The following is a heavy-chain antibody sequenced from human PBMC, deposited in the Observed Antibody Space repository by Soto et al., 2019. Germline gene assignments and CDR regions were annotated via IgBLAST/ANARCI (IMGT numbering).Heavy chain of an antibody. CDR2: INAGNGNT. CDR3: ARGHEYGGNSDAFDI. D-gene: IGHD4-17*01. CDR1: GYTFTSYA. J-gene: IGHJ3*02. V-gene: IGHV1-3*01. Sequence: ASVNVSCKASGYTFTSYAMHWVRQAPGQRLEWMGWINAGNGNTKYSQKFQGRVTITTDTSTSTAYMELRSLRSEDTAVYYCARGHEYGGNSDAFDIWGQGTVVTVSS.